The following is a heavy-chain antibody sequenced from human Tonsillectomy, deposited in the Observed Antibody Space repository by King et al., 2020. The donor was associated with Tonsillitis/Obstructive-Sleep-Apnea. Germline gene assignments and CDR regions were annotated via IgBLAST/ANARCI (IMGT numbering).Heavy chain of an antibody. CDR1: GFTFSSYA. V-gene: IGHV3-23*04. D-gene: IGHD1-14*01. J-gene: IGHJ4*02. CDR3: AEDPTYREPFDY. CDR2: ISGSGGST. Sequence: VQLVESGGGLVQPGGSLRLSCAASGFTFSSYAISWVRQTPGEGLEWVSAISGSGGSTYYADCVKGRFTISRDNSKNTLYLQINSLRAGDTAVYYCAEDPTYREPFDYWGQGTLVTVSS.